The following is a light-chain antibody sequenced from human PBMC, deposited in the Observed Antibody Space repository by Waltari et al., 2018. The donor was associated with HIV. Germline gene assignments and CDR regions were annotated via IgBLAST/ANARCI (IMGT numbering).Light chain of an antibody. J-gene: IGLJ2*01. CDR2: PNN. Sequence: QSVLTQPPPTSGPPGQRGTSPCSAGSSNIGNKTVNRYHHFPGTAPQLPTYPNNLRPSGVPDRFSGSKSDTSASLAITGLQAEDEADYYCPVCDSSLEGVLFGGGTKLTVL. V-gene: IGLV1-44*01. CDR1: SSNIGNKT. CDR3: PVCDSSLEGVL.